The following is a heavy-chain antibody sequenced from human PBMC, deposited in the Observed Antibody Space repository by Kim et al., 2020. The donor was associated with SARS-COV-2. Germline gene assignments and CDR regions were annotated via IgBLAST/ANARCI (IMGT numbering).Heavy chain of an antibody. CDR3: ASFRGWSYYYYGMDV. CDR1: GGSFSGYY. CDR2: INHSGST. V-gene: IGHV4-34*01. J-gene: IGHJ6*02. Sequence: SETLSLTCAVYGGSFSGYYWSWIRQPPGKGLEWIGEINHSGSTNYNPSLKSRVTISVDTSKNQFSLKLSSVTAADTAVYYCASFRGWSYYYYGMDVWGQGTTVTVSS. D-gene: IGHD6-19*01.